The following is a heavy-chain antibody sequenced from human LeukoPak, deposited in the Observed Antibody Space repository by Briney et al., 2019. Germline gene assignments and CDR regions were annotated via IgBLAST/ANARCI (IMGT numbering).Heavy chain of an antibody. CDR1: GASISSYY. V-gene: IGHV4-59*01. D-gene: IGHD3-16*02. CDR2: VHYSGST. J-gene: IGHJ2*01. CDR3: ARSLVSSAWYFDL. Sequence: PSETLSLTCAASGASISSYYRSWIRQPPGKGLEWIGYVHYSGSTNYNPSLRSRVTTSVDTPNNQFSLKLSSVTAADTAVYYCARSLVSSAWYFDLWGRGTLVTVSS.